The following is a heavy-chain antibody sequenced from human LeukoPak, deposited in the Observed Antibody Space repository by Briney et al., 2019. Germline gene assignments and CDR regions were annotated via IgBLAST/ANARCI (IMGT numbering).Heavy chain of an antibody. CDR3: ARDILLWFGEPYNYGMDV. V-gene: IGHV3-7*03. CDR1: GFTFSSYW. Sequence: GGSLRLSCAASGFTFSSYWMSWVRQAPGKGLEWVANIEQDGSEKYYVDSVKGRFTISRDNAKNSLYLQMNSLRAEDTAVYYCARDILLWFGEPYNYGMDVWGKGTTVTVSS. D-gene: IGHD3-10*01. CDR2: IEQDGSEK. J-gene: IGHJ6*04.